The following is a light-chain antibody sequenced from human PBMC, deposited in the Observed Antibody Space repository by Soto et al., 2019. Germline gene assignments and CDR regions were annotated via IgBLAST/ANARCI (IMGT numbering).Light chain of an antibody. CDR2: DAS. CDR3: QQRSNWPPWT. CDR1: QSVSSY. J-gene: IGKJ1*01. V-gene: IGKV3-11*01. Sequence: EIVLTQSPATLSLSPGERATLSCRASQSVSSYLAWYQQKPGQAPRLLIYDASNRATGIPARFSVSGSGTDFTFTISSLEPEDVAFYYCQQRSNWPPWTFGQGTKVEIK.